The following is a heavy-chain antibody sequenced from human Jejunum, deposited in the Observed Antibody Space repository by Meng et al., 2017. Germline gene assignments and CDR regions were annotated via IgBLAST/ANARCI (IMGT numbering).Heavy chain of an antibody. J-gene: IGHJ4*02. D-gene: IGHD2-21*02. CDR3: RLAYCDSDCGDY. CDR1: GDSFTDYY. V-gene: IGHV4-34*01. Sequence: QLQLLQWGAGLLKPSETLSLTCTVYGDSFTDYYWNWIRQPPGKGLEWIGEIHHSGSTNYNASLESRVTISRDTSKKQFSLKLSSVTAADTALYYCRLAYCDSDCGDYWGQGILVTVSS. CDR2: IHHSGST.